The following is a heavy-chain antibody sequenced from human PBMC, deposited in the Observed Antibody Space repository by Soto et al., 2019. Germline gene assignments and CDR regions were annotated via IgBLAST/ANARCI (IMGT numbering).Heavy chain of an antibody. V-gene: IGHV3-64*01. CDR2: ISSNGRST. D-gene: IGHD2-8*01. Sequence: GGSLRLSCATSGFTFSTYAMHWVRQAPGKGLEYVSAISSNGRSTYYANSVRGRFTISRDNSKNTLYLQMDSLRAEDMAVYYCARDRCTNGVCYAPSDYWGQGTLVTVSS. CDR3: ARDRCTNGVCYAPSDY. CDR1: GFTFSTYA. J-gene: IGHJ4*02.